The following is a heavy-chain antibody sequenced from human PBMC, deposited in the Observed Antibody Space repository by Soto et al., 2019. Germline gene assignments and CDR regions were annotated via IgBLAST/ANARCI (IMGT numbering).Heavy chain of an antibody. CDR1: GFTFSSYA. V-gene: IGHV3-21*01. J-gene: IGHJ4*02. D-gene: IGHD6-19*01. CDR2: ISGSSSYI. CDR3: ARDFNRGWYLFDY. Sequence: EVQLLECGGGLVQPGGSLRLSCAASGFTFSSYAMSWVRQAPGKGLEWVSAISGSSSYIYYADSVKGRFTISRDNAKNSLYLQMNSLRAEDTAVYYCARDFNRGWYLFDYWGQGTLVTVSS.